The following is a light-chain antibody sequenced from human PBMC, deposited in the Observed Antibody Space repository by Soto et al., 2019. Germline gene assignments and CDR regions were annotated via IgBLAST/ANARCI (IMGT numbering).Light chain of an antibody. CDR1: QSISSF. CDR3: QQTYSSPPT. J-gene: IGKJ1*01. Sequence: DIQMTQSPSSLSASVGDRVTITCRASQSISSFLNGYQQNPGKAPKLLVYGASRLQSRVPSRVSGSGSGTEVTLTISRLQPAELAIYVGQQTYSSPPTFGQGTKVEIQ. CDR2: GAS. V-gene: IGKV1-39*01.